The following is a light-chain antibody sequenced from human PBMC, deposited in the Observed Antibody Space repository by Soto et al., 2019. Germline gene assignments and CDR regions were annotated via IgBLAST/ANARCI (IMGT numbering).Light chain of an antibody. J-gene: IGKJ5*01. CDR2: AAS. CDR1: QGIYNY. CDR3: HKYNSALLT. Sequence: DILMTHSPSSLSASVGDRVTITCRASQGIYNYLAWYQQKPGKAPKLLIYAASTLEAGVPSRFSGSGSGTDFTLTISSLQPEDVATYYCHKYNSALLTFGQGTRLEIK. V-gene: IGKV1-27*01.